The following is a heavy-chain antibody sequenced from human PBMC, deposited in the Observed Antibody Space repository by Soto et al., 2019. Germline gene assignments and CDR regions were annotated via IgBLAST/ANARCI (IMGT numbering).Heavy chain of an antibody. CDR3: ARVKVLSEYGSGSYYLDY. V-gene: IGHV3-21*01. J-gene: IGHJ4*02. D-gene: IGHD3-10*01. Sequence: PGGSLRLSCAASGFTFSSHSMNWVRQAPGKGLEWVSSISSTTNYIYYTDSVKGRFTISRDNAKNSLYLQMNSLRAEDTAVYYCARVKVLSEYGSGSYYLDYWGQGTLVTVSS. CDR1: GFTFSSHS. CDR2: ISSTTNYI.